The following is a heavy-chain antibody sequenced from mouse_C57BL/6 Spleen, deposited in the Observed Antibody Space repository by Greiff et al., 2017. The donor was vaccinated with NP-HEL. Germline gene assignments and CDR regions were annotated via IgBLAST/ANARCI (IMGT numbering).Heavy chain of an antibody. V-gene: IGHV1-15*01. J-gene: IGHJ3*01. CDR3: TRYYGSSYPWFAY. Sequence: VQLQQSGAELVRPGASVTLSFKASGYTFTDYEMHWVKQTPVHGLEWIGAIDPETGGTAYNQKFKGKAILTADKSSSTAYMELRSLTSEDSAVYYCTRYYGSSYPWFAYWGQGTLVTVSA. D-gene: IGHD1-1*01. CDR1: GYTFTDYE. CDR2: IDPETGGT.